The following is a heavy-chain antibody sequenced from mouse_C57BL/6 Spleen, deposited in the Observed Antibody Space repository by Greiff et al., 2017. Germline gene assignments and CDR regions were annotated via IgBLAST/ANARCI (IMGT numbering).Heavy chain of an antibody. Sequence: VQLQQSGAELVRPGTSVKVSCTASGYAFTNYFVEWVKQRPGQGLEWLGVINPGGGGTNYNEKFKGKATLTADNASSTAYMQHSSLTSEDSAVYFCARSLTTVVADMDYWGQGTSVTVSS. J-gene: IGHJ4*01. CDR1: GYAFTNYF. CDR2: INPGGGGT. D-gene: IGHD1-1*01. CDR3: ARSLTTVVADMDY. V-gene: IGHV1-54*01.